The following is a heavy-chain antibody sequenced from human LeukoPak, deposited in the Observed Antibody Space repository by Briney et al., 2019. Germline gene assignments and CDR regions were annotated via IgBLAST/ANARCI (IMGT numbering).Heavy chain of an antibody. V-gene: IGHV1-18*01. CDR3: ARDRSTVPTVFDY. D-gene: IGHD1-26*01. J-gene: IGHJ4*02. Sequence: GASVKVSCKASGYTFTNYGISCVRQAPGQRLECMGWISAYNGNTNYAQKLQGTVTMTTHTSTITPYMELRSLRSDDPAVQYCARDRSTVPTVFDYWGQGPLVTVSS. CDR1: GYTFTNYG. CDR2: ISAYNGNT.